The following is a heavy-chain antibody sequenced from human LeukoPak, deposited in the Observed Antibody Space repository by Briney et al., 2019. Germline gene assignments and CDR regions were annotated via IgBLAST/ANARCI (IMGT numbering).Heavy chain of an antibody. CDR3: AGLRSTVAWASFDY. CDR2: SYFTGNP. D-gene: IGHD4-23*01. Sequence: SETLSLTCIVSGSISSYYWTWIRQPPGKGLEWIGHSYFTGNPNYNPSLKSRVTISVDPPKNQFSLKLTSVTAADTAVYYCAGLRSTVAWASFDYWGQEILVTVSS. J-gene: IGHJ4*02. CDR1: GSISSYY. V-gene: IGHV4-59*08.